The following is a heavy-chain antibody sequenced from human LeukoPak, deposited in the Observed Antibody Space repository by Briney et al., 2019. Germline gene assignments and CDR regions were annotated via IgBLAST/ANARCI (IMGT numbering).Heavy chain of an antibody. CDR3: ARDRGSGWSRYYYYMDV. Sequence: ASVTVSCKASGYTFTSYGISWVRQAPGQGLEWMGWISAYNGNTNYAQKLQGRVTMTTDTSTSTAYMELRSLRSDDTAVYYCARDRGSGWSRYYYYMDVWGKGTTVTVSS. CDR1: GYTFTSYG. J-gene: IGHJ6*03. CDR2: ISAYNGNT. D-gene: IGHD6-19*01. V-gene: IGHV1-18*01.